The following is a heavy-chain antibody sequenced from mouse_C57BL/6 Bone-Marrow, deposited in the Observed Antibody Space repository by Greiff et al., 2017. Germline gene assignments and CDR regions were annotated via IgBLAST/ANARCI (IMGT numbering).Heavy chain of an antibody. J-gene: IGHJ1*03. CDR1: GYTFTSYW. V-gene: IGHV1-50*01. CDR3: ARDQGYGFLDV. Sequence: QVQLQQPGAELVKPGASVKLSCKASGYTFTSYWMQWVKQRPVQGLEWIGEIDPSDSYTNYNQKFKGKATLTVDTSSSTDYMQLSSLTSEDSAVYYCARDQGYGFLDVWGKGTTVTVSS. CDR2: IDPSDSYT.